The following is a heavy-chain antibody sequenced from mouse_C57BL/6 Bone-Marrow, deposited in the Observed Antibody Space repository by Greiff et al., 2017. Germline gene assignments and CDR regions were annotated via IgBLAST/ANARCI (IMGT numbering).Heavy chain of an antibody. V-gene: IGHV5-16*02. Sequence: EVKLQESEGGLVQPGSSMKLSCTASGFTFSDYYMAWVRQVPEKGLEWVANINYDGSSTYYLDSLKSRFIISRDNAKNILYLQMSSLKSEDTATYYCARRGFMDYWGQGTSVTVSS. J-gene: IGHJ4*01. CDR3: ARRGFMDY. CDR1: GFTFSDYY. CDR2: INYDGSST.